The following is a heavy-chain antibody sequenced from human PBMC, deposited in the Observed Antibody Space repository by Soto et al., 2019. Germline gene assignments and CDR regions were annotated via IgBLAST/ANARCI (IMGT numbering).Heavy chain of an antibody. D-gene: IGHD6-13*01. V-gene: IGHV3-48*01. CDR2: ISSSSSTI. CDR3: AKASVWYPYFDS. Sequence: XXSLRLSFAASGFTFSSYSMHWVLQAPGKGLEWVSYISSSSSTIYYADSVKGRFTISRDNAKNSLYLQMNSMRAEDTAIYYCAKASVWYPYFDSWGQGTLVTVSS. CDR1: GFTFSSYS. J-gene: IGHJ4*02.